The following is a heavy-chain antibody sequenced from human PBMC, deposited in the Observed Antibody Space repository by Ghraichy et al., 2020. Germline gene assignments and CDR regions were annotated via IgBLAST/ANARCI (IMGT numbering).Heavy chain of an antibody. Sequence: GGSLRLSCAASGFTLSNYWMHWVRQGPGKGLVWVSRISTDGTTTKYADSVKGRFTISGDNAGNTLYLQMNSLRAEDTAVYYCARFFPLPSGKGGMDVWGQGTTVTVSS. CDR1: GFTLSNYW. CDR3: ARFFPLPSGKGGMDV. V-gene: IGHV3-74*03. D-gene: IGHD4-23*01. J-gene: IGHJ6*02. CDR2: ISTDGTTT.